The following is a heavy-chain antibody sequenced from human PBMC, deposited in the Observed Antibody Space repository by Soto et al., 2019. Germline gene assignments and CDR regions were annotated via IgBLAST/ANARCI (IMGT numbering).Heavy chain of an antibody. CDR1: GYTFTSYA. J-gene: IGHJ5*02. D-gene: IGHD5-18*01. CDR2: INAGNGNT. V-gene: IGHV1-3*01. Sequence: GASVKVSCKASGYTFTSYAMHWVRQAPGQRLEWMGWINAGNGNTKYSQKFQGRVTITRDTSASTAYMELSSLRSEDTAVYYWARGVPALDTAMGTHKWSWFDPWGQGTLVTVSS. CDR3: ARGVPALDTAMGTHKWSWFDP.